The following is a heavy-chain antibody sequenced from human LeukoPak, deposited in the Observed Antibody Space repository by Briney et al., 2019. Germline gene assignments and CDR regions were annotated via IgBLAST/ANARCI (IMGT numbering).Heavy chain of an antibody. J-gene: IGHJ6*03. Sequence: ASVKVSCKASGYTFTSYDINWVRQATGQGPEWMGWMNPNSGNTGYAQKFQGRVTMTRNTSISTAYMELSSLRSEDTAVYYCARGNYDFWSGYNPDYYYYYMDVWGKGTTVTVSS. V-gene: IGHV1-8*01. CDR3: ARGNYDFWSGYNPDYYYYYMDV. CDR2: MNPNSGNT. CDR1: GYTFTSYD. D-gene: IGHD3-3*01.